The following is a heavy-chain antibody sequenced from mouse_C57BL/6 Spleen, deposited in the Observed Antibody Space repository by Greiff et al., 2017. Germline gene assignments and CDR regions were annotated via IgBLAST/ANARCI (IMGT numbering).Heavy chain of an antibody. CDR1: GFTFSDYG. D-gene: IGHD1-1*01. CDR3: ARAITTVVADYYAMDY. CDR2: ISSGSSTI. J-gene: IGHJ4*01. Sequence: EVQLVESGGGLVKPGGSLKLSCAASGFTFSDYGMHWVRQAPEQGLEWVAYISSGSSTIYYADTVKGRFTISRDNAKNTLFLQMTSLRSEDTAMYYCARAITTVVADYYAMDYWGQGTSVTVSS. V-gene: IGHV5-17*01.